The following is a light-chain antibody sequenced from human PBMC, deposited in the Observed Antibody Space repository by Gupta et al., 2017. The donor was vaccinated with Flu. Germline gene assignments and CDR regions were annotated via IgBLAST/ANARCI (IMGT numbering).Light chain of an antibody. V-gene: IGKV3-20*01. J-gene: IGKJ1*01. CDR2: GTS. Sequence: ATLFLSPGDRATLSCRARHSVSSSFSACYQQNAGEAPRALIFGTSNTATGLADRISSSWSAADITLTISIRAPEDFAVYYCQQDSASLWTFGQGTKLEFK. CDR1: HSVSSSF. CDR3: QQDSASLWT.